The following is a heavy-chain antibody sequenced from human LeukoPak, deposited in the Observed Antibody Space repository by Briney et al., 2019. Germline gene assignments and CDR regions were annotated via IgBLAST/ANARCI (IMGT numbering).Heavy chain of an antibody. CDR2: IYYSGTT. V-gene: IGHV4-39*02. CDR3: ARRGDILTDYTFDY. CDR1: GGSINSNSHH. D-gene: IGHD3-9*01. Sequence: PSETLSLTCSASGGSINSNSHHWDWIRQAPGKGLEWIGNIYYSGTTSYNPSLKSRVTISVDTSNNHFSLRLTSVTASDTAVYYCARRGDILTDYTFDYWGQGTLVTVSS. J-gene: IGHJ4*02.